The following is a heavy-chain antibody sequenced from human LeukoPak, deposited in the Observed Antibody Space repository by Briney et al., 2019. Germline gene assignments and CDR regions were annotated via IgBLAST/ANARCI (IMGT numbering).Heavy chain of an antibody. CDR1: GGSISSYY. Sequence: SETPSLTCTVSGGSISSYYWSWIRQPAGKGLEWIGRIYTSGSTNYNPSLKSRVTMSVDTSKNQFSLRLSSVTAADTAVYYCARRERYCSGGSCYASAFDIWGQGTMVTVSS. J-gene: IGHJ3*02. D-gene: IGHD2-15*01. CDR3: ARRERYCSGGSCYASAFDI. V-gene: IGHV4-4*07. CDR2: IYTSGST.